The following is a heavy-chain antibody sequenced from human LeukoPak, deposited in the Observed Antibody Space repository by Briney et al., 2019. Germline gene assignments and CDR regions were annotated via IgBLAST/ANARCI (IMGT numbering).Heavy chain of an antibody. J-gene: IGHJ6*02. CDR3: ARRPYYYYGMDV. CDR1: GYTFTGYY. CDR2: INPNSGGT. Sequence: GASVKVSCKASGYTFTGYYMHWVRQAPGQGLEWMGWINPNSGGTNYAQKFQGRVTMTRDTSISTAYMELSRLRSDDTTVYYCARRPYYYYGMDVWGQGTTVTVSS. V-gene: IGHV1-2*02.